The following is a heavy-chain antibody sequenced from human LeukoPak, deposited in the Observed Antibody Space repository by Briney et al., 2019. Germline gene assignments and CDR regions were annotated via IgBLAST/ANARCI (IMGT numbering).Heavy chain of an antibody. CDR3: ARDTSHDYSNSGHYMDV. Sequence: PGGSLRLSCAASGFTFSSYSMNWVRQAPGKGLEWVSSISSSSSYIYYADSVKGRFTISRDNAKNSLYLQMNSLRAEDTAVYYCARDTSHDYSNSGHYMDVWGKGTTVTVSS. J-gene: IGHJ6*03. V-gene: IGHV3-21*01. CDR2: ISSSSSYI. D-gene: IGHD4-11*01. CDR1: GFTFSSYS.